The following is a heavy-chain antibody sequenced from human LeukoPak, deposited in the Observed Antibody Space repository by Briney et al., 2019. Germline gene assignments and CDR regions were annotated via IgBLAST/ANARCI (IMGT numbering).Heavy chain of an antibody. CDR1: GFTFSSYW. CDR2: INQDGSDK. Sequence: GGSLRLSCTASGFTFSSYWERWVRQAPGKGLEGVANINQDGSDKNYVDSVKGQFTVSRDNAKNTLYLQKNSLRAEDTAVYYCARFSRTNIGYWGRGILVTVSS. CDR3: ARFSRTNIGY. J-gene: IGHJ4*02. D-gene: IGHD1/OR15-1a*01. V-gene: IGHV3-7*01.